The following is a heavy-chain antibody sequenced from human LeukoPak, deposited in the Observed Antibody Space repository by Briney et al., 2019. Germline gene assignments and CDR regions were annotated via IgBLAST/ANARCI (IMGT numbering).Heavy chain of an antibody. CDR3: ARLSDCTNGVCYQFDY. J-gene: IGHJ4*02. V-gene: IGHV5-51*01. CDR2: IYPGDSDT. CDR1: GYSFSTYW. D-gene: IGHD2-8*01. Sequence: GESLKISCKGSGYSFSTYWIGWVRQMPGKGLEWMGIIYPGDSDTRYSPSFQGQVTISAGKSISTAYLQWSSLKASDTAMYYCARLSDCTNGVCYQFDYWGQGTLVTVSS.